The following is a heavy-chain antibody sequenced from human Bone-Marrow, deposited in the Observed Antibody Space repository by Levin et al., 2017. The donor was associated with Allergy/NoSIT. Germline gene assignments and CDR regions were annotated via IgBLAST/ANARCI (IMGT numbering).Heavy chain of an antibody. CDR3: ARDIRYFDWLLSPSVWFDP. CDR1: GGSISSYY. V-gene: IGHV4-59*01. CDR2: IYYSGST. Sequence: ASETLSLTCTVSGGSISSYYWSWIRQPPGKGLEWIGYIYYSGSTNYNPSLKSRVTISVDTSKNQFSLKLSSVTAADTAVYYCARDIRYFDWLLSPSVWFDPWGQGTLVTVSS. J-gene: IGHJ5*02. D-gene: IGHD3-9*01.